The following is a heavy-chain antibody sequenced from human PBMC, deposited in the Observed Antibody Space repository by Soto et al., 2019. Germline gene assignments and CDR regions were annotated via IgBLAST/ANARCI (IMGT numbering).Heavy chain of an antibody. CDR3: AKDLGIYDSSVPLLDY. D-gene: IGHD3-22*01. V-gene: IGHV3-30*18. CDR2: ISYDGSNK. Sequence: PGGSLRLSCAASGFTFSSYGMHWVRQAPGKGLEWVAVISYDGSNKYYADSVKGRFTISRDSSKNTLYLQMNSLRAEDTAVYYCAKDLGIYDSSVPLLDYWGQGTLVTVSS. CDR1: GFTFSSYG. J-gene: IGHJ4*02.